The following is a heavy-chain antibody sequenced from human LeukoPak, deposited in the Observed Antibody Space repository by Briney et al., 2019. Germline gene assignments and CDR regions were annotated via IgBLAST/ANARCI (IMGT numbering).Heavy chain of an antibody. CDR1: GYTFTGYY. V-gene: IGHV1-2*02. D-gene: IGHD1-1*01. CDR3: ARARRVQLERQAFDY. J-gene: IGHJ4*02. CDR2: INPNSGGT. Sequence: ASVKVSCKASGYTFTGYYIHWVRQAPGQGLEWMGWINPNSGGTNYAQKFQGRVTMTRDTSISTAYMELSRLRSDDTAVYYCARARRVQLERQAFDYWGQGTLVTVSS.